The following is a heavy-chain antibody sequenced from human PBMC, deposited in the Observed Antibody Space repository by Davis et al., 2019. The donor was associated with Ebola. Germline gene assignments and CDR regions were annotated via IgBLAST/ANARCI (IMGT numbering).Heavy chain of an antibody. CDR3: ANTKAYSSGFED. CDR2: LSSSGTYR. CDR1: AFTFSNYK. D-gene: IGHD6-25*01. J-gene: IGHJ4*02. V-gene: IGHV3-21*01. Sequence: GESLKISCAASAFTFSNYKINWVRQAPGKVLEWFSSLSSSGTYREYADPVKGRFNISRDNSKNSVYLQMNSLRAEDTAVYYCANTKAYSSGFEDWGQGTAVTVSS.